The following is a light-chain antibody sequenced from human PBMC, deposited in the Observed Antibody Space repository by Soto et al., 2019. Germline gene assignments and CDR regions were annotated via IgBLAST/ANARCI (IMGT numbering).Light chain of an antibody. J-gene: IGKJ3*01. CDR1: QPISTL. CDR2: DAS. CDR3: QQYSHLLT. V-gene: IGKV1-5*01. Sequence: IQMTQSPCTLSAPVGDSVTITCQASQPISTLLAWFQLKPGKAPNLLIYDASNLESGVPSRFSGSESGTEFTLTTGSLQAHDAATDFCQQYSHLLTCGQGTKVDI.